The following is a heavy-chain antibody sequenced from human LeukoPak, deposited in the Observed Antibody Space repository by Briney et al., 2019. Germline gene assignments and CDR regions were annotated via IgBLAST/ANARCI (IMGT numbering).Heavy chain of an antibody. CDR3: ASYGLGYFDL. CDR2: INHSGST. CDR1: GGSFSGYY. V-gene: IGHV4-34*01. D-gene: IGHD3-10*01. Sequence: PSETLSLTCAVYGGSFSGYYWSWIRQPPGKGLEWIGEINHSGSTNYNPSLKSRVTISVDTSKNQFSLKLSSVTAADTAVYYCASYGLGYFDLWGRGTLVTVSS. J-gene: IGHJ2*01.